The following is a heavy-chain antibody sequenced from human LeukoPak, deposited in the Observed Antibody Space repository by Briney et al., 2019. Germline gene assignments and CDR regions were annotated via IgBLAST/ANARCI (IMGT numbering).Heavy chain of an antibody. D-gene: IGHD5-24*01. CDR1: GGSISSSNW. Sequence: PSETLSLTCVVSGGSISSSNWWSWVRQPPGKGLEWIGEIFHSGSTNYNPSLRSRVTISLDKSKNHFSLRLSSVTAADTAVYYCARDRGDGYNISDYWGQGTLVTVSS. CDR2: IFHSGST. V-gene: IGHV4-4*02. CDR3: ARDRGDGYNISDY. J-gene: IGHJ4*02.